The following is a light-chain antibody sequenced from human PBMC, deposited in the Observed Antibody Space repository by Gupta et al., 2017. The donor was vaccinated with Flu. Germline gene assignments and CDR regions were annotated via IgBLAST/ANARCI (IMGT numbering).Light chain of an antibody. CDR3: QQRRNGAGSIT. CDR2: DAS. V-gene: IGKV3-11*01. CDR1: QRVSSY. Sequence: EIVLTQSPATLSLSPGERATLTCRARQRVSSYLAWYKKKPGHAPRLLIYDASNMATGIPALFSGSGDGTDVXLTIISXEPEDFAVYYCQQRRNGAGSITFGXGTRLEIK. J-gene: IGKJ5*01.